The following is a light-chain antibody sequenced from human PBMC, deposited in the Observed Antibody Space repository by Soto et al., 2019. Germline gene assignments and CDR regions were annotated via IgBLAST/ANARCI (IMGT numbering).Light chain of an antibody. CDR3: QQYNSYL. Sequence: PGERATLSCRASPSVTNFLAWYQQKPXXAXXLLIYDAPRRATGIPDRFSGSGSGTEFTLTISSLQPDDFATYYCQQYNSYLFGQGTKVDIK. V-gene: IGKV3D-15*01. CDR2: DAP. J-gene: IGKJ1*01. CDR1: PSVTNF.